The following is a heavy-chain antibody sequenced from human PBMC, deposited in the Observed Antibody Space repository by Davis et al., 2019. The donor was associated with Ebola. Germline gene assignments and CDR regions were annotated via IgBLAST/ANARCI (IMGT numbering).Heavy chain of an antibody. V-gene: IGHV5-51*01. D-gene: IGHD4/OR15-4a*01. Sequence: PGGSLRLSCPGSGYTFSTYWIAWVRQMPGKGLERMGAIYPDESETRYSPSFQGQVTISVDRSISTAHLQWSSLKASDTGIYYCVRQVSLYGAIDSWGQGTLVTVSS. CDR1: GYTFSTYW. CDR3: VRQVSLYGAIDS. J-gene: IGHJ4*02. CDR2: IYPDESET.